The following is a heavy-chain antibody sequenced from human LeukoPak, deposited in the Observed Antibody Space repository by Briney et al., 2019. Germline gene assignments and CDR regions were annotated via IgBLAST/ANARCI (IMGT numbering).Heavy chain of an antibody. D-gene: IGHD3-10*01. Sequence: SVKVSCKASGGTFSSYAISWVRQAPGQGLEWMGGIIPILGIANYAQKFQGRVTITADKSTSTAYMELSSLRSEDTAVYYCARDLVSGYYGSVYGMDVWGQGTTVTVSS. CDR1: GGTFSSYA. V-gene: IGHV1-69*10. J-gene: IGHJ6*02. CDR2: IIPILGIA. CDR3: ARDLVSGYYGSVYGMDV.